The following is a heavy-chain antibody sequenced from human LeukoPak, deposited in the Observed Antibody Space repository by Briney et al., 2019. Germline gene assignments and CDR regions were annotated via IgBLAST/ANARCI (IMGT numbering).Heavy chain of an antibody. CDR3: ARVGYDSSGHHRYAFDI. CDR1: GYTFTRYG. J-gene: IGHJ3*02. CDR2: INPNNGDT. D-gene: IGHD3-22*01. V-gene: IGHV1-18*01. Sequence: ASVKVSRKASGYTFTRYGISWVRQAPGQGLEWMGWINPNNGDTKHVQKLQGTGTMTTDTSTSTAYMELRSLRSDDTAVYYCARVGYDSSGHHRYAFDIWGQGTMVTVSS.